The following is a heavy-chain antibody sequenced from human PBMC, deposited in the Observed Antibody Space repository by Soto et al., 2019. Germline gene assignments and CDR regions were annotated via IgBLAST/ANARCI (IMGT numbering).Heavy chain of an antibody. J-gene: IGHJ4*02. Sequence: QVQLVQSGPEVKKPGASVKVSCKGSGYTFSNYGVTCVRQAPGQGLERLGWVSAYNRNTDYEQKFEDRATMTIDTSTNTAYLELRGLTPDDTAVYYCARERRWEPLLYWGQGTL. CDR3: ARERRWEPLLY. D-gene: IGHD1-26*01. CDR1: GYTFSNYG. CDR2: VSAYNRNT. V-gene: IGHV1-18*01.